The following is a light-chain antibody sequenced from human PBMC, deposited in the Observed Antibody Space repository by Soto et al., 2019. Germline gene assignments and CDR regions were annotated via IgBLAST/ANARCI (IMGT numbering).Light chain of an antibody. J-gene: IGKJ2*01. CDR3: QQYGSSPPYT. CDR2: GAS. V-gene: IGKV3-20*01. CDR1: QSVSSSY. Sequence: EIVLTQSPGTLSLSPGERVTLSCRASQSVSSSYLAWYQQKPGQAPRLLIYGASSRATGIPDRFSGSGSVTDFTLTISRLEPEDFAVYYCQQYGSSPPYTFGQGTKLEIK.